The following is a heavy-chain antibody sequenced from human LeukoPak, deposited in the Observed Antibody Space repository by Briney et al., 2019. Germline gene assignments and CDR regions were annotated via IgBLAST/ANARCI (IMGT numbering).Heavy chain of an antibody. J-gene: IGHJ1*01. CDR3: AKDRGSSWSAEYFQH. D-gene: IGHD6-13*01. CDR2: IRYDGSNK. V-gene: IGHV3-30*02. Sequence: PGGSLRLSCAASGFTFSSYGMHWVRQAPGKGLEWVAFIRYDGSNKYYADSVKGRFTISRDNSKNTLYLQMNSLRAEDTAVYYCAKDRGSSWSAEYFQHWGQGTLVTVSS. CDR1: GFTFSSYG.